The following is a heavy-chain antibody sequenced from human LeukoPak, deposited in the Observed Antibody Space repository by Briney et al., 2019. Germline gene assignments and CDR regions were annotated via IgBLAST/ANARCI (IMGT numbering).Heavy chain of an antibody. J-gene: IGHJ4*02. CDR1: GFTFGDYA. CDR3: TRVRSLYTYYFDY. D-gene: IGHD2-2*02. V-gene: IGHV3-49*04. CDR2: IRSKAYGGTT. Sequence: GGSLRLSCTASGFTFGDYAMSWVRQAPGKGLEWVVFIRSKAYGGTTEYAASVKGRFTISRDDSKSIAYLQMNSLKTEDTAVYYCTRVRSLYTYYFDYWGQGTLVTVSS.